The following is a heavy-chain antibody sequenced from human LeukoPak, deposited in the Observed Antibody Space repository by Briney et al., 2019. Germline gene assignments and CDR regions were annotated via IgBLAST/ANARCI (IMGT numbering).Heavy chain of an antibody. V-gene: IGHV3-15*01. CDR1: GFTFSNVW. D-gene: IGHD1-26*01. J-gene: IGHJ3*01. Sequence: GGSLRLSCAASGFTFSNVWMSWVRQAPGKGLEWVGRIKHKTDGETTDYAVPVKDRFTVSRDDSKATLYLEMSSLKAEDTAVYYCTTNAGTYGIDVWGQGTMVTVSS. CDR2: IKHKTDGETT. CDR3: TTNAGTYGIDV.